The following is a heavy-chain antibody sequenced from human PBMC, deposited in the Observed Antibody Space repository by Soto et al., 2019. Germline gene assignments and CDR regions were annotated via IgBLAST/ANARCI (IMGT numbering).Heavy chain of an antibody. CDR2: ISYDGSNK. D-gene: IGHD1-26*01. Sequence: GGSLRLSCAASGFTFSSYAMHWVRQAPGKGLEWVAVISYDGSNKYYADSVKGRFTISRDNSKNTLYLQMNSLRAEDTAVYYCAREEVGAIPLNWGQGTLVTVSS. V-gene: IGHV3-30-3*01. CDR3: AREEVGAIPLN. J-gene: IGHJ4*02. CDR1: GFTFSSYA.